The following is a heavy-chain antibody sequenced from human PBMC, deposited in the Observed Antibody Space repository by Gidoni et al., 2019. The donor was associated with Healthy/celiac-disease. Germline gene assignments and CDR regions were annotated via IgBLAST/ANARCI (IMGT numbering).Heavy chain of an antibody. V-gene: IGHV3-21*01. Sequence: EVQLVESGGGLVKPGGSLRLSCSPSGFTFISYRRNWVRQAPGKGLEWVSPSISSSSYIHYAEAVKGRFTIARDNAKNSLYLQMNSLRAGDTAVYYCAREEIASRRGGGNWFDPWGQGTLVTVSS. CDR3: AREEIASRRGGGNWFDP. CDR2: SISSSSYI. D-gene: IGHD6-6*01. CDR1: GFTFISYR. J-gene: IGHJ5*02.